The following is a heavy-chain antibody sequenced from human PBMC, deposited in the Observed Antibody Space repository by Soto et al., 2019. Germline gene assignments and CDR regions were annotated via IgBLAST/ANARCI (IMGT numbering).Heavy chain of an antibody. CDR2: INHSGST. CDR1: GGSFSGYY. Sequence: SETLSLTCAVYGGSFSGYYWSWIRQPPGKGLEWIGEINHSGSTNYNPSLKSRVTISVDTSKNQFSLKLSSVTAADTTVYYCARGRAITIFGVVVLGYYYGMDVWGQGTTVTVSS. D-gene: IGHD3-3*01. V-gene: IGHV4-34*01. J-gene: IGHJ6*02. CDR3: ARGRAITIFGVVVLGYYYGMDV.